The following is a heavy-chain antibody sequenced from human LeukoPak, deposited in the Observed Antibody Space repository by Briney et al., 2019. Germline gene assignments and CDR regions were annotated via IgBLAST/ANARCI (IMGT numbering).Heavy chain of an antibody. Sequence: PGGSLRLSCAASGFTFSSYGMSWVRQAPGKGLEWVSAISDSGGSTYYADSVKGRFTISRDNSKNTLNLQMNSLRAEDTAVYYCAKEGYCSGGTCYSPPHLDYWGQGTLVTVSS. CDR1: GFTFSSYG. J-gene: IGHJ4*02. CDR3: AKEGYCSGGTCYSPPHLDY. CDR2: ISDSGGST. V-gene: IGHV3-23*01. D-gene: IGHD2-15*01.